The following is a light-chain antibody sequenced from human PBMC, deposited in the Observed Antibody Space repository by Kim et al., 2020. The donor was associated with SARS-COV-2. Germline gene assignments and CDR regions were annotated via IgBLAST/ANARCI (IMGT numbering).Light chain of an antibody. CDR1: TSDVGGYIH. CDR2: DVS. CDR3: ASFTSRTTWV. Sequence: GQSGTISCTGTTSDVGGYIHVSWYQQHPGKAPKLIIYDVSKRPSGASDRFSGSKSANTASLTISGLQAEDEAEYYCASFTSRTTWVFGGGTQLTVL. V-gene: IGLV2-14*04. J-gene: IGLJ3*02.